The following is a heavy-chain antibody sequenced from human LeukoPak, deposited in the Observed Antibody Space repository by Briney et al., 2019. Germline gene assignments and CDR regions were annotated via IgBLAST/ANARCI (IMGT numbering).Heavy chain of an antibody. CDR2: ISAYNGNT. CDR1: GYTFTGYY. D-gene: IGHD3-3*01. J-gene: IGHJ4*02. CDR3: ARDGNYDFWSGYYDKGDY. V-gene: IGHV1-18*04. Sequence: ASVKVSCKASGYTFTGYYMHWVRQAPGQGLEWMGWISAYNGNTNYAQKLQGRVTMTTDTSTSTAYMELRSLRSDDTAVYYCARDGNYDFWSGYYDKGDYWGQGTLVTVSS.